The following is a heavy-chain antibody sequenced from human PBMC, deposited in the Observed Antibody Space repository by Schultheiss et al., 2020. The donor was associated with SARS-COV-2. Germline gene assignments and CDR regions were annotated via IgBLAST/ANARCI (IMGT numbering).Heavy chain of an antibody. V-gene: IGHV1-69*13. CDR3: ARAVGSSEEY. J-gene: IGHJ4*02. Sequence: SVKVSCKASGYTFTGYYMHWVRQAPGQGLEWMGGIIPIFGTANYAQKFQGRVTITADESTSTAYMELSSLRSEDTAVYYCARAVGSSEEYWGQGTLVTVSS. CDR1: GYTFTGYY. CDR2: IIPIFGTA. D-gene: IGHD2-2*01.